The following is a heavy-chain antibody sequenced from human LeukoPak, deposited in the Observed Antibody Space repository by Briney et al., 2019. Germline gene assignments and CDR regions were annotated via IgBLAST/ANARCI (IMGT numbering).Heavy chain of an antibody. J-gene: IGHJ4*02. CDR3: ARGDDILTGYSRTIDY. CDR2: IWYDGSNK. Sequence: GGSLRLSCAASGFTFSSYGMHWVRQAPGKGLEWVAVIWYDGSNKYYADSVEGRFTISRDNSKNTLYLQMNSLRAEDTAVYYCARGDDILTGYSRTIDYWGQGTLVTVSS. V-gene: IGHV3-33*01. D-gene: IGHD3-9*01. CDR1: GFTFSSYG.